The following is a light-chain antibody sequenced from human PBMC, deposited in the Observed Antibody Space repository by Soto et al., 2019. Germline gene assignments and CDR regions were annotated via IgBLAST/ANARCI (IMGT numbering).Light chain of an antibody. V-gene: IGKV1-39*01. J-gene: IGKJ4*01. CDR3: QQSYSGPLT. Sequence: DIQMTQSPSSLSASVGDRVTITCRASQSISSYLNWYQQKPGKAPKLLLYAASSLQSGVPSRFSGIGSGTDFTLSISSLQPEDFATYYCQQSYSGPLTFGGGTKVDNK. CDR1: QSISSY. CDR2: AAS.